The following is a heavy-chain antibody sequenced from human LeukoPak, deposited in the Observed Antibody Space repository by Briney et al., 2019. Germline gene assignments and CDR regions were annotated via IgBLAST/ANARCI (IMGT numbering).Heavy chain of an antibody. V-gene: IGHV4-39*01. CDR1: GGSISSSIYY. CDR2: IYYSGST. J-gene: IGHJ4*02. D-gene: IGHD5-18*01. Sequence: SETLSLTCTVSGGSISSSIYYWGWIRQPPGKGLEWIGSIYYSGSTHYNPSLKSQVIISVDTSKNQFSLTLSSVTAADTAVYYCARNHTHEGYGYYFDYWGQGTLITVSS. CDR3: ARNHTHEGYGYYFDY.